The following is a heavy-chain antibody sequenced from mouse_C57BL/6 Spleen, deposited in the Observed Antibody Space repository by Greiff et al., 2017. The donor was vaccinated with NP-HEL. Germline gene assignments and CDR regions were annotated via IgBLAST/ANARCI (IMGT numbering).Heavy chain of an antibody. CDR3: ARDYYGSPLDY. Sequence: QVQLQQPGTELVKPGASVKLSCKASGYTFTSYWMHWVKQRPGQGLEWIGDIYPGSGSTNYNEKFKSKATLTVDTSSSTAYMQLSSLTSEDSAVYYCARDYYGSPLDYWGQGTTLTVSS. J-gene: IGHJ2*01. D-gene: IGHD1-1*01. CDR2: IYPGSGST. V-gene: IGHV1-55*01. CDR1: GYTFTSYW.